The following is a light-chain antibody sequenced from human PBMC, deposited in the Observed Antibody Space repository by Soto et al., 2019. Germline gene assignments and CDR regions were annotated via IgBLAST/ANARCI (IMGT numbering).Light chain of an antibody. CDR1: SGSVTKSYS. J-gene: IGLJ3*02. CDR3: VLYFSSGISM. CDR2: STD. Sequence: QAVVTQEPSFSVSPGGTVTLTCGLNSGSVTKSYSPSWSQQTPGQAPRTVVYSTDIRSSGVPDRFSGSIVGNKAALTITGAQADDESDYYCVLYFSSGISMFGGGTKLTVL. V-gene: IGLV8-61*01.